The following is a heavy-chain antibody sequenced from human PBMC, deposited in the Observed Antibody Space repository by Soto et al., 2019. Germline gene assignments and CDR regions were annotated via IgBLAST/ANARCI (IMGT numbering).Heavy chain of an antibody. CDR3: ARGSIVVVPAANISHYYYYMDV. V-gene: IGHV1-18*01. CDR2: ISAYNGNT. D-gene: IGHD2-2*01. CDR1: GYTFTSYG. J-gene: IGHJ6*03. Sequence: QVQLVQSEAEVKKPGASVKVSCKASGYTFTSYGISWVRQAPGHGLEWMGWISAYNGNTKYAQKLQGRVTMTTDTSTSTAYMELRSLRSDDTAVYYCARGSIVVVPAANISHYYYYMDVWGKGTTVTVSS.